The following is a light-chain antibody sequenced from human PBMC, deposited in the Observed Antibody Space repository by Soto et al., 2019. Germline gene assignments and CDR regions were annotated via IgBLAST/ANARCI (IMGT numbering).Light chain of an antibody. CDR2: EVN. Sequence: QSVLTQPPSVSGSPGQSVAISCTGTSSDVGSYNRVSWNQQPPGTAPKVMIYEVNNRPSGVPDRFSGSKSGNTASLTISGLQAEDEAYYYCSSYTSSNTYVFGTGTKLTVL. V-gene: IGLV2-18*02. J-gene: IGLJ1*01. CDR3: SSYTSSNTYV. CDR1: SSDVGSYNR.